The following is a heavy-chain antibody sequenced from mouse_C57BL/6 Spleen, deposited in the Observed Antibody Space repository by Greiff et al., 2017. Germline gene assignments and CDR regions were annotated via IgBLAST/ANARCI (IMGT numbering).Heavy chain of an antibody. D-gene: IGHD2-4*01. CDR2: INPSSGYT. J-gene: IGHJ2*01. CDR3: ARSDDYHDY. Sequence: QVHVKQSGAELARPGASVKMSCKASGYTFTSYTMHWVKQRPGQGLEWIGYINPSSGYTKYNQKFKDKATLTADKSSSTAYMQLSSLASEDSAVYYCARSDDYHDYGGQGTTLTVSS. CDR1: GYTFTSYT. V-gene: IGHV1-4*01.